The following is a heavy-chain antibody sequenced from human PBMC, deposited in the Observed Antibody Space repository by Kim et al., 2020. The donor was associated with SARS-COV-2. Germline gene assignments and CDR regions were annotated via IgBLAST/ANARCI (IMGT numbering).Heavy chain of an antibody. CDR3: ARVSAGWFAFDI. CDR2: IGTAGDT. D-gene: IGHD3-10*01. CDR1: GFTFSSYD. V-gene: IGHV3-13*04. Sequence: GGSLRLSCAASGFTFSSYDMHWVRQATGKGLEWVSAIGTAGDTYYPGSVKGRFTISRENAKNSLYLQMNSLRAGDTAVYYCARVSAGWFAFDIWGQGTMVTVSS. J-gene: IGHJ3*02.